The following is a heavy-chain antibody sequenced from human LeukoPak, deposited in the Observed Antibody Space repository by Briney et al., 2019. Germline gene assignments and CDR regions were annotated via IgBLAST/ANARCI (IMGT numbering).Heavy chain of an antibody. CDR1: GGSVNSGNYY. V-gene: IGHV4-61*02. Sequence: SQTLSLTCTVSGGSVNSGNYYWTWIRQPAGKRLEWIGRIYTSGSTNYNPSLKSRVTISIDASKNQFSLRLSSVTAADMAVYYCTRGGELMNFWGQGTLVTVSS. CDR3: TRGGELMNF. CDR2: IYTSGST. D-gene: IGHD1-26*01. J-gene: IGHJ4*02.